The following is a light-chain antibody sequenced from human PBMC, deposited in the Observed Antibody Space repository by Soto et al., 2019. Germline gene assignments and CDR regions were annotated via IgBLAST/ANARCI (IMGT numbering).Light chain of an antibody. CDR2: KAS. CDR3: QQYNNYSGT. Sequence: DIQMTQSPSTLSASVGDRVTITCRASQSIHSWLAWYQQKPGKAPKLLIYKASNLESGVPSRFSGSESGTEFTLTISSLQPDDFATYYCQQYNNYSGTFGQGTKV. J-gene: IGKJ1*01. V-gene: IGKV1-5*03. CDR1: QSIHSW.